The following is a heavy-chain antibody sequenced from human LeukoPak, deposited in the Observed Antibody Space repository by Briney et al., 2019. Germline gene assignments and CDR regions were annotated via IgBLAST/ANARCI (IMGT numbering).Heavy chain of an antibody. CDR2: LSASSVNK. V-gene: IGHV3-21*01. D-gene: IGHD1-26*01. Sequence: GGSLRLSCAASGFTFSGYSMHWVRQAPGKGLVWVSFLSASSVNKYYADSVKGRFTISRDNARNSLFLKMNSLRAEDTAVNHWGRGTSNSGRYYDACAIWGQGAMFTVSS. CDR3: GRGTSNSGRYYDACAI. J-gene: IGHJ3*02. CDR1: GFTFSGYS.